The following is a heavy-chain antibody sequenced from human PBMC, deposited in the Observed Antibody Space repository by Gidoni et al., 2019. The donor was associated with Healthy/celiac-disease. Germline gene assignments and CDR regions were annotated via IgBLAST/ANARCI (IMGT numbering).Heavy chain of an antibody. CDR2: MSGSGGST. D-gene: IGHD6-13*01. V-gene: IGHV3-23*04. Sequence: EVQLVESGGGLVQPGGSLRPSCAASGFTFSSYAMSWVRQAPGKGLEWVSAMSGSGGSTYYADSVKGRFTISRDNSKNTLYLQMNSLRAEDTAVYYCAKSLPKYSSSSPEEYFQHWGQGTLVTVSS. CDR3: AKSLPKYSSSSPEEYFQH. CDR1: GFTFSSYA. J-gene: IGHJ1*01.